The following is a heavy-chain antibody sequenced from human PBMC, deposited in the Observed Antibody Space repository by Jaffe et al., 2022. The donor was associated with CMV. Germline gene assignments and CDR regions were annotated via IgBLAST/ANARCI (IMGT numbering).Heavy chain of an antibody. CDR3: ARHVRRGGWFDP. CDR2: IYYSGST. CDR1: GGSISSSSYY. Sequence: QLQLQESGPGLVKPSETLSLTCTVSGGSISSSSYYWGWIRQPPGKGLEWIGSIYYSGSTYYNPSLKSRVTISVDTSKNQFSLKLSSVTAADTAVYYCARHVRRGGWFDPWGQGTLVTVSS. J-gene: IGHJ5*02. D-gene: IGHD3-10*01. V-gene: IGHV4-39*01.